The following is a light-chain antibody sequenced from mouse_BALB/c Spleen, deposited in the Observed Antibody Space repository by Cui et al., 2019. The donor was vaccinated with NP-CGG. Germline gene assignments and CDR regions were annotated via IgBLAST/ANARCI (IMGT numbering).Light chain of an antibody. Sequence: QTVVTQEYPLTTSPGETVTLTCLSSTGAVTTSNYANWVQEKPDHLFTGLIGGTNNRAPGVPARFSGSLIVDKAALTITGAQTEDEAIYFCALWYSNHWVFGGGTKLTVL. CDR1: TGAVTTSNY. J-gene: IGLJ1*01. CDR3: ALWYSNHWV. CDR2: GTN. V-gene: IGLV1*01.